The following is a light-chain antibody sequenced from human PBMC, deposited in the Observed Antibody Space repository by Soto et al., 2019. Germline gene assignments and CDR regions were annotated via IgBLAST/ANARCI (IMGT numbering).Light chain of an antibody. Sequence: DVVMTQSPLSLPVTLGQPASISCRSNQSLVHSDGIAYFSWFQQRPGRSPRRLIYKGSNRDSGVPARFSGSGSGTDFALKISRVEAEDVGVYYCMQGTHSPITFGQGTRLEIK. CDR2: KGS. J-gene: IGKJ5*01. CDR3: MQGTHSPIT. CDR1: QSLVHSDGIAY. V-gene: IGKV2-30*02.